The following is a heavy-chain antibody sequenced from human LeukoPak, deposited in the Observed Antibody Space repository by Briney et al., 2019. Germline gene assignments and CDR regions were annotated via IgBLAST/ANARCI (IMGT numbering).Heavy chain of an antibody. D-gene: IGHD5-18*01. V-gene: IGHV3-7*01. CDR3: ASAQDVGRYKYGPGGFYFDY. Sequence: GGSLRLSCAASGFTFSNYWMSWVRQAPGKGLEWVANIKQDGSEKDYVDSVKGRVIISRDNAKNSLYLQMNSLRAEDTAVYYRASAQDVGRYKYGPGGFYFDYWGQGTLVTVSS. CDR2: IKQDGSEK. CDR1: GFTFSNYW. J-gene: IGHJ4*02.